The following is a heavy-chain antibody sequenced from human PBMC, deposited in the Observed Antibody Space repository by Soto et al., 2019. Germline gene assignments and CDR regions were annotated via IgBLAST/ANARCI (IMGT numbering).Heavy chain of an antibody. Sequence: QLQLQASGPGLVKPAETLSLICTVSGCSSTTSSYSWGWIRRPSGKGMEWIGSIYYSGNTYYNPSPKRRVTMSVDTSMSRFSLKLSSVTAEDTAVYYCARHHHLVAADTNRWFDAWGPGTLVTVSS. D-gene: IGHD6-25*01. CDR1: GCSSTTSSYS. CDR3: ARHHHLVAADTNRWFDA. CDR2: IYYSGNT. J-gene: IGHJ5*01. V-gene: IGHV4-39*01.